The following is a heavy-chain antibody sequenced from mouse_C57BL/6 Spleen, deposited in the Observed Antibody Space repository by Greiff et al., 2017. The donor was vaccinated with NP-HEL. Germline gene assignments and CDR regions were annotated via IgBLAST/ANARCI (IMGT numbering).Heavy chain of an antibody. J-gene: IGHJ3*01. D-gene: IGHD2-5*01. V-gene: IGHV5-9*01. CDR2: ISGGGGNT. CDR3: ARQAYYSNPFAY. CDR1: GFTFSSYT. Sequence: EVKLVESGGGLVKPGGSLKLSCAASGFTFSSYTMSWVRQTPEKRLEWVATISGGGGNTYYPDSVKGRFTISRDNAKNTLYLQMSSLRSEDTALYYCARQAYYSNPFAYWGQGTLVTVSA.